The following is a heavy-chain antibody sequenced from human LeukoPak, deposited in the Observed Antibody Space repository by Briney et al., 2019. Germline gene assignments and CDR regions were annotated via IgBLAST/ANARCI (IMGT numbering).Heavy chain of an antibody. CDR2: ISGSGGST. CDR1: GFTFSSYG. V-gene: IGHV3-23*01. D-gene: IGHD7-27*01. Sequence: GGSLRLSCAASGFTFSSYGMSWVRQAPGKGLEWVSAISGSGGSTYYADSVKGRFTISRDNSKNTLYLQMNRLRAEDTAVYYCAEDAYLGSNWLDPWGQGTLVTVSS. J-gene: IGHJ5*02. CDR3: AEDAYLGSNWLDP.